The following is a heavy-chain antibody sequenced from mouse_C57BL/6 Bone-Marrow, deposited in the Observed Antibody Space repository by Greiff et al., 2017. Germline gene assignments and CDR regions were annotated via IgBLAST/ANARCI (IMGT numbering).Heavy chain of an antibody. CDR2: INPNNGGT. D-gene: IGHD4-1*01. Sequence: EVQLQQSGPELVKPGASVKISCKASGYTFTDYYMNWVKQSHGKSLEWIGDINPNNGGTSYNQKFKGKATLTVDKSSSTAYMELRSLTSEDSAVYYCARELTGDFDYWGQGTTLTVSS. CDR1: GYTFTDYY. V-gene: IGHV1-26*01. J-gene: IGHJ2*01. CDR3: ARELTGDFDY.